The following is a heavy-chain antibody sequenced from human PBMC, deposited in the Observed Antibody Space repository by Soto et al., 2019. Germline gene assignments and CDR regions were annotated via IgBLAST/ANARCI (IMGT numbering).Heavy chain of an antibody. CDR1: GDSVSSNSVA. J-gene: IGHJ4*02. CDR2: TYYRSKWYN. Sequence: SQTLSLTCAISGDSVSSNSVAWNWIRQSPSRGLEWLGRTYYRSKWYNDYAVSVKSRITINPDTSKNQFSLQLNSVTPEDTAAYYCARLYSSAWAFDYWGQGTLVTAPQ. V-gene: IGHV6-1*01. D-gene: IGHD6-19*01. CDR3: ARLYSSAWAFDY.